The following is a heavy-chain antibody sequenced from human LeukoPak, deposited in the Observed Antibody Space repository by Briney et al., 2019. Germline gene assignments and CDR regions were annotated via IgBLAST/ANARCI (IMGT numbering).Heavy chain of an antibody. Sequence: PSETLSLTCTVSGGSLTTYYWSWLRQPPGKGLEWLGYIYYSGSTNYNPSLKSRVTISVDTSKNQFSLKLSSVTAADTAVYYCASGKWLQPNFDYWGQGTLVTVSS. V-gene: IGHV4-59*01. CDR3: ASGKWLQPNFDY. CDR1: GGSLTTYY. D-gene: IGHD5-24*01. CDR2: IYYSGST. J-gene: IGHJ4*02.